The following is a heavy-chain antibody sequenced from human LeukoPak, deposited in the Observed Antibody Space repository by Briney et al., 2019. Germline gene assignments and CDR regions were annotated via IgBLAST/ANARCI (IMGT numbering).Heavy chain of an antibody. Sequence: SETLSLTCAVYVGSFSGYYWSWIRQPPGKGLEGIGEINHSGSTNYNPSLKSRVTISVETQKNQFSLKLSSVTAADTAVYYCARRDVRGEYYFDYWGQGTLVTVSS. CDR3: ARRDVRGEYYFDY. J-gene: IGHJ4*02. D-gene: IGHD3-16*01. V-gene: IGHV4-34*01. CDR2: INHSGST. CDR1: VGSFSGYY.